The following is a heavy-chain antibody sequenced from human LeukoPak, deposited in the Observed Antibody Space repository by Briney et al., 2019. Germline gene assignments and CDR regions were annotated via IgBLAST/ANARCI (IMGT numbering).Heavy chain of an antibody. Sequence: SETLSLTCAVYGGSFSDYYWSWIRQPPGKGLEWIGEINHSGSTNYNPSLKSRVTISVDTSKNQFSLKLSSVTAADTAVYYCARSSLIDYDFWSGYYPRGMDVRGQGTTVTVSS. D-gene: IGHD3-3*01. J-gene: IGHJ6*02. CDR2: INHSGST. V-gene: IGHV4-34*01. CDR3: ARSSLIDYDFWSGYYPRGMDV. CDR1: GGSFSDYY.